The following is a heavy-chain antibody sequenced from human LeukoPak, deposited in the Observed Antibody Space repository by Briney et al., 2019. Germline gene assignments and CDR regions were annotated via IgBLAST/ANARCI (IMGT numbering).Heavy chain of an antibody. J-gene: IGHJ4*02. CDR2: ISVSGGST. V-gene: IGHV3-23*01. Sequence: GGSLRLSCAASGFTYSSYAMSWVRQAPGKGLEWVSAISVSGGSTYYADSVKGRFTISRDNSKNTLYLQMNSLRAEDTAVYYCAREVIMVRGVMNYWGQGILVTVSS. CDR1: GFTYSSYA. CDR3: AREVIMVRGVMNY. D-gene: IGHD3-10*01.